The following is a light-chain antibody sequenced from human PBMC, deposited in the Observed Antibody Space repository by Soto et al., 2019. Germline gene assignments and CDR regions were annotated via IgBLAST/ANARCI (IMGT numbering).Light chain of an antibody. V-gene: IGLV2-14*01. Sequence: LTQPASVSGSPGQSIAISCTGSSSDVGIYNYVSWYQQHPGKVPKLIIYEVTNRPSGVSNRFSGSKSGNTASLTISGLQAEDEADYYCSSYTTSSTRVFGTGTKVT. CDR3: SSYTTSSTRV. CDR2: EVT. J-gene: IGLJ1*01. CDR1: SSDVGIYNY.